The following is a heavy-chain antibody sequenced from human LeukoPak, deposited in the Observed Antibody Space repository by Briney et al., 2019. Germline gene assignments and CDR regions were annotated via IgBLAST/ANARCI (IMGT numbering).Heavy chain of an antibody. CDR1: RFTFSAYW. V-gene: IGHV3-23*01. CDR2: ISGGTT. J-gene: IGHJ4*02. CDR3: AKSVYHSGNY. D-gene: IGHD3-10*01. Sequence: GGSLRLSCAASRFTFSAYWMSWVRQAPGKGLEWVSSISGGTTYYADSVKGRFTISRDNSKNTVSLQMNSLIAEDMAVYYCAKSVYHSGNYWGQGTLVTVSS.